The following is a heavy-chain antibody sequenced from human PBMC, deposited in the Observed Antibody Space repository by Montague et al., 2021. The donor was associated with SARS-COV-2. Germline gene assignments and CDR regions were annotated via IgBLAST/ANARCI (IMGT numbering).Heavy chain of an antibody. CDR2: IYYSGSA. CDR3: AKNTISALDYYYYGMSV. D-gene: IGHD3-10*01. Sequence: SETLSLTCTVPDSSFSSGNSNWNWIRQPPGKGLEWIGYIYYSGSANYNPSLKSRVSISMDTSKNQFSLRLISVTAADTAVYYCAKNTISALDYYYYGMSVWGQGATVTVS. J-gene: IGHJ6*02. CDR1: DSSFSSGNSN. V-gene: IGHV4-61*01.